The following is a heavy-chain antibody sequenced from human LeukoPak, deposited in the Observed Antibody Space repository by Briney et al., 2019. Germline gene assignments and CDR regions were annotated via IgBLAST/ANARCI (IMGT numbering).Heavy chain of an antibody. D-gene: IGHD6-13*01. Sequence: GGSLRLSCAASGFTFSSYNMNWVRQAPGEGLEWVSFISSSSSYIYYADSVKGRFTISRDNAKNSLYLQMNSLRAEDTAVYYCARAPGYRSFLDYWGQGTLVTVSS. CDR3: ARAPGYRSFLDY. CDR2: ISSSSSYI. V-gene: IGHV3-21*01. J-gene: IGHJ4*02. CDR1: GFTFSSYN.